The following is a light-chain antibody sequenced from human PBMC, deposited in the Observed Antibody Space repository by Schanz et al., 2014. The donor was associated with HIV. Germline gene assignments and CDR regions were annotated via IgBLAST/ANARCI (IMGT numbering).Light chain of an antibody. CDR2: GAS. V-gene: IGKV3-20*01. CDR3: QQYGSLPWT. CDR1: QTVSNN. Sequence: EIVLTQSPGTLSLSPGERATLSCRASQTVSNNLAWYQQKPGQAPRLLIGGASSRATGIPDRFSGSESGTDFTLTISRVEPEDYAVYYCQQYGSLPWTFGQGTKVEIK. J-gene: IGKJ1*01.